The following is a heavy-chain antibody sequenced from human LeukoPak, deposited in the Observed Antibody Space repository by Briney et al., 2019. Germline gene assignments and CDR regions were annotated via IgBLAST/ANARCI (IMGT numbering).Heavy chain of an antibody. CDR2: INHSGST. D-gene: IGHD1-26*01. J-gene: IGHJ6*02. V-gene: IGHV4-34*01. Sequence: SETLSLTCAVYGGSSSGYYWSWIRQSPGKGLEWIGEINHSGSTNYNPSLKSRVTISVDTSKNQFSLKLSSVTAADTAVYYCARHIAGSYYPYYYYGMDVWGQGTTVTVSS. CDR3: ARHIAGSYYPYYYYGMDV. CDR1: GGSSSGYY.